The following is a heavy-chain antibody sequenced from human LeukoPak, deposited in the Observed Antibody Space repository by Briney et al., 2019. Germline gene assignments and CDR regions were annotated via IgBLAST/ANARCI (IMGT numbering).Heavy chain of an antibody. D-gene: IGHD2-2*01. CDR3: ARHKDPYGVVPADMGAFDI. J-gene: IGHJ3*02. CDR1: GGSISSSRYY. Sequence: SETLSLTCTVSGGSISSSRYYWGWIRQPPGKGLEWIGSIYYSGSTYYNPSLKSRVTISVDTSKNQFSLKLSSVTAADTAVYYCARHKDPYGVVPADMGAFDIWGQGTMVTVSS. V-gene: IGHV4-39*01. CDR2: IYYSGST.